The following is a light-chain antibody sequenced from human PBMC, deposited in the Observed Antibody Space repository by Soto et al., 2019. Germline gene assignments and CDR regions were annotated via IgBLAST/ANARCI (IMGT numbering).Light chain of an antibody. CDR3: QQYNSYSL. J-gene: IGKJ2*01. V-gene: IGKV1-5*01. Sequence: DIQMTQSPSTLSESVGDRVTITCRASQSISSWLAWYQQKPGKAPKLLIYDASSFESGVPSRFSGSGSGTEFALTISLLQPDDFATYYCQQYNSYSLFGQGTKLEIK. CDR2: DAS. CDR1: QSISSW.